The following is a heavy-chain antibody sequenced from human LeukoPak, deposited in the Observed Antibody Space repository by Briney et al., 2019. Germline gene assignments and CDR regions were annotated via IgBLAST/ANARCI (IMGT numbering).Heavy chain of an antibody. CDR3: ARRHYDHTGSYFDAFDV. CDR1: GGSMSSSNDF. CDR2: IYYSGTT. Sequence: PSETLSLTCSVSGGSMSSSNDFWAWFRQPPGKGLEYLGSIYYSGTTYPNPSLKSRVTISVATSKNQFSLRLRSVTAADTAVYYCARRHYDHTGSYFDAFDVWGQGTMVTVSS. J-gene: IGHJ3*01. V-gene: IGHV4-39*01. D-gene: IGHD3-22*01.